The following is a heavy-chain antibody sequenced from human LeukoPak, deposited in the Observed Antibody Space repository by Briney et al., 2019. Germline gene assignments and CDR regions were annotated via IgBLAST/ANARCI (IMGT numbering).Heavy chain of an antibody. Sequence: GRSLRLSCAASGFTFSSYAMHWVRQAPGKGLEWVAVTSYDGSNKYYADSVKGRFTISRDNSKNTLYLQMNSLRAEDTAVYYCASFYCSSTSCHNPHFDYWGQGTLVTVSS. D-gene: IGHD2-2*02. CDR3: ASFYCSSTSCHNPHFDY. J-gene: IGHJ4*02. CDR1: GFTFSSYA. CDR2: TSYDGSNK. V-gene: IGHV3-30*04.